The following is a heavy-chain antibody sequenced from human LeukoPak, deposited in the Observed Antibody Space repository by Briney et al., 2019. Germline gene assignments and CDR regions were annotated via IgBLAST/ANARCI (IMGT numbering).Heavy chain of an antibody. V-gene: IGHV3-21*01. D-gene: IGHD1-1*01. CDR1: GFTFSSYS. Sequence: GGSLRLSCAASGFTFSSYSMNWVRQAAGKGLEWVSSISSSSSYIYYADSVKGRFTISRDNAKNSLYLQMNSLRAEDTAVYYCARDFAGTTSYYFDYWGQGTLLTVSS. CDR2: ISSSSSYI. J-gene: IGHJ4*02. CDR3: ARDFAGTTSYYFDY.